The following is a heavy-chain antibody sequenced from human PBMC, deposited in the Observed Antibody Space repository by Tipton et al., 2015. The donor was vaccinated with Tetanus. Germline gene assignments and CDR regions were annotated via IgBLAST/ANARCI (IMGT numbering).Heavy chain of an antibody. CDR2: ISSSSSYI. CDR1: GVTFSSYS. J-gene: IGHJ3*01. D-gene: IGHD1-26*01. CDR3: ARDLAGYCA. V-gene: IGHV3-21*01. Sequence: QLVQSGGCLVQPGRSLRLSCAASGVTFSSYSMNWVRQAPGKGLEWVSSISSSSSYIYYADSVRGRFTISRDNAKNSLYLQMNSLRAEDTAVYYCARDLAGYCAWGQGTMVIVSS.